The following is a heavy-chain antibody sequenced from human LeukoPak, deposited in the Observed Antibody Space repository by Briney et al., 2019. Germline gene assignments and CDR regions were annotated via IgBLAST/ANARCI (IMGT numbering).Heavy chain of an antibody. V-gene: IGHV3-9*01. Sequence: GGSLRLSCAASGFTFDDYAMHWVRQAPGKGLEWVSGISWNSGSIGYADSVKGRFTISRDNAKNSLYLQMNSLRAEDTALYYCAKGRSGSSFDYWGQGILVTVSS. J-gene: IGHJ4*02. CDR2: ISWNSGSI. CDR1: GFTFDDYA. CDR3: AKGRSGSSFDY.